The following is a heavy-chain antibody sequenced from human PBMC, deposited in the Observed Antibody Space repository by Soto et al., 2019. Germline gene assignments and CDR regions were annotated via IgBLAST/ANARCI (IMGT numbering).Heavy chain of an antibody. V-gene: IGHV3-9*01. J-gene: IGHJ4*02. CDR2: VSPTGDTV. CDR1: GFRFEQYV. D-gene: IGHD1-26*01. CDR3: LKDAPNGAIDD. Sequence: VQVVASGGGLVQPGRSLRLSCAVSGFRFEQYVMHWVRQAPGKGLECVSTVSPTGDTVAYADSVEGRFTVSRDNAKNALYLQINSRKGDDTAFYYCLKDAPNGAIDDWGQGSLVTVSS.